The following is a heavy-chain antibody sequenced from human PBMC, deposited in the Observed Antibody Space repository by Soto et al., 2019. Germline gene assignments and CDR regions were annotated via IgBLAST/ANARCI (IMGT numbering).Heavy chain of an antibody. CDR3: ARDPEDIVVVPAASVTVTHAVDY. V-gene: IGHV1-18*01. J-gene: IGHJ4*02. CDR1: GYTFTSYG. D-gene: IGHD2-2*01. CDR2: ISAYNGNT. Sequence: ASVKVSCKASGYTFTSYGISWVRQAPGQGLEWMGWISAYNGNTNYAQKLQGGVTMTTDTSTSTAYMELRSLRSDDTAVYYCARDPEDIVVVPAASVTVTHAVDYWGQGTLVTVSS.